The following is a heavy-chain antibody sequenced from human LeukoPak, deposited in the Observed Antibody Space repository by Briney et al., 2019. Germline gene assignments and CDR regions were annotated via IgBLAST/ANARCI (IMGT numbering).Heavy chain of an antibody. J-gene: IGHJ4*02. CDR1: GGSISSSSYY. D-gene: IGHD6-6*01. CDR3: ARAMSIAARLQTIFDY. Sequence: PSETLSLTCTVSGGSISSSSYYWGWIRQPAGKGLEWIGRIYTSGSTTYNPSLKSRVTISFGSSKNQFSLKLSSVTAADTAVYYCARAMSIAARLQTIFDYWGQGTLVTVSS. CDR2: IYTSGST. V-gene: IGHV4-61*02.